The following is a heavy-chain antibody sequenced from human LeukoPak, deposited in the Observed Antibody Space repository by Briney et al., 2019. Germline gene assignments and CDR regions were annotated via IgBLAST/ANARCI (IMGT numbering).Heavy chain of an antibody. J-gene: IGHJ4*02. CDR2: IYYTGST. CDR1: GGSISGSSYY. Sequence: SETLSLTCTVSGGSISGSSYYWGWIRQPPGKGLEWIGSIYYTGSTYHNPSLKSRVTISVDTSKNQFSLKVTSVTAADTAVYYCARHGGKYYPYYFDYWGQGTLVTVSS. V-gene: IGHV4-39*01. D-gene: IGHD2/OR15-2a*01. CDR3: ARHGGKYYPYYFDY.